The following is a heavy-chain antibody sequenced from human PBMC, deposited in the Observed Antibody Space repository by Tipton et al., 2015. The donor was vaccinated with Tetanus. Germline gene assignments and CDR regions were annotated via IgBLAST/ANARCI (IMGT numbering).Heavy chain of an antibody. CDR1: GFTFSSYW. J-gene: IGHJ4*01. D-gene: IGHD5-24*01. CDR3: ATTGRERWLPMIFDS. Sequence: SLRLSCAASGFTFSSYWMHWVRQAPGKGLVWVSRINSDGSSTSYADSVKGRFTISRDNAKNSLFLQMNSLRVDDTAVYFCATTGRERWLPMIFDSWGRGTLVTVSS. V-gene: IGHV3-74*01. CDR2: INSDGSST.